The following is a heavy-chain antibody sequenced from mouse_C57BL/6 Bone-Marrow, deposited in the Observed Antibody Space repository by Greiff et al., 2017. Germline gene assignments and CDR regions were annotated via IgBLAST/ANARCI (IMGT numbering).Heavy chain of an antibody. Sequence: EVQVVESGGGLVKPGGSLKLSCAASGFTFSDYGMHWVRQAPEKGLEWVAYISSGSSTIYYADTVKGRFTISRDNAKNTLFLQMTSLRSEDTAMYYCARIRITTVVGGFDYWGQGTTLTVSS. CDR2: ISSGSSTI. CDR3: ARIRITTVVGGFDY. CDR1: GFTFSDYG. D-gene: IGHD1-1*01. V-gene: IGHV5-17*01. J-gene: IGHJ2*01.